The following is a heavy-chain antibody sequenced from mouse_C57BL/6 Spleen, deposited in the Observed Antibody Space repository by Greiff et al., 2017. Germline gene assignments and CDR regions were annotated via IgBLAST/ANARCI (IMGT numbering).Heavy chain of an antibody. V-gene: IGHV1-69*01. J-gene: IGHJ3*01. D-gene: IGHD1-1*01. Sequence: QVQLQQPGAELVMPGASVKLSCKASGYTFTSYWMHWVKQRPGQGLEWIGGIDPSDSYTNYNQKFKGKSTLTVDKSSSTAYMQLCSLTSEDSAVYYGARFTTVVEGFAYWGQGTLVTVSA. CDR2: IDPSDSYT. CDR3: ARFTTVVEGFAY. CDR1: GYTFTSYW.